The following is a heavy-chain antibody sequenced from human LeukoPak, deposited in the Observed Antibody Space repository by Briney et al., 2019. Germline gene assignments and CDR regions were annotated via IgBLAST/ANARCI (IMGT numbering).Heavy chain of an antibody. D-gene: IGHD2-15*01. V-gene: IGHV4-34*01. J-gene: IGHJ6*03. CDR2: INHSGST. CDR3: ARGSCSGGSCYSSYYYSYMDV. Sequence: SETLSLTCAVYGGSFSGYYWSWIRQPPGKGLEWIGEINHSGSTNYNPSLKSRVTISVDRSKNQFSLKLSSVTAADTAVYYCARGSCSGGSCYSSYYYSYMDVWGKGTTVTVSS. CDR1: GGSFSGYY.